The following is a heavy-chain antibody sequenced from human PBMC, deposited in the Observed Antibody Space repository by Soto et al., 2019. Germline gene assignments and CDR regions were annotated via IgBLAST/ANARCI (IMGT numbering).Heavy chain of an antibody. D-gene: IGHD4-17*01. J-gene: IGHJ5*02. Sequence: SETPSLTCTVSGGSISSGDYYWSWIRQPPGKGLEWIGYIYYSGSTYYNPSLKSRVTISVDTSKNQFSLKLSSVTAADTAVYYCARDLPDYGGNSGFDPWGQGTLVTVSS. CDR2: IYYSGST. V-gene: IGHV4-30-4*01. CDR3: ARDLPDYGGNSGFDP. CDR1: GGSISSGDYY.